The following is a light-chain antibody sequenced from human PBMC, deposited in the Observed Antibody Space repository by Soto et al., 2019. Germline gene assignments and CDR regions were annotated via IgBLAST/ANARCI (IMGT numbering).Light chain of an antibody. CDR1: QPVSSH. CDR3: QQYNRWPFP. Sequence: EIVMTQSPATLSVSPGEGATLSCRANQPVSSHLAWYQHKPGQAPRLLIPAASTRAPGVPVRFSGSGSGTEFTLTISSLQSEDFAVYYCQQYNRWPFPFGQGTKLEIK. CDR2: AAS. V-gene: IGKV3-15*01. J-gene: IGKJ2*01.